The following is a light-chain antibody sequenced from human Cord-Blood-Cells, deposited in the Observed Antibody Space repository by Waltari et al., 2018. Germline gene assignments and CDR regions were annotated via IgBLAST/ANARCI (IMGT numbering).Light chain of an antibody. CDR2: GAS. J-gene: IGKJ4*01. CDR3: QQYNNWPPLT. Sequence: EIVMTQSPATLSVSPGERATLSFRASQSVSSNLAWYQQKPGQAPRLLIYGASTRATGIPARFSGSWSGTEFTLTISSLQSEDFAVYSGQQYNNWPPLTFGGGTKVEIK. V-gene: IGKV3-15*01. CDR1: QSVSSN.